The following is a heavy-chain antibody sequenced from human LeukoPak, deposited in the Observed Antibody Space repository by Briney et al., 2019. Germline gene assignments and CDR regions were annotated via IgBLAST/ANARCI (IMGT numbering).Heavy chain of an antibody. CDR3: ANTGSYSIY. D-gene: IGHD1-1*01. J-gene: IGHJ4*02. CDR2: ITSSGTT. CDR1: GLTFGSYG. V-gene: IGHV3-23*01. Sequence: GGSLRLSCAASGLTFGSYGMGWVRQAPGKGLEWVSSITSSGTTNYAEFVKDRFVISRDNSKDTLFLQMNSLRVEDTAVYYCANTGSYSIYWGQGTLVTVSS.